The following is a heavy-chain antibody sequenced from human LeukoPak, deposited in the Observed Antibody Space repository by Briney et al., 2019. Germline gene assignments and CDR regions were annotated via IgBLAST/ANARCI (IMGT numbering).Heavy chain of an antibody. CDR1: GGSISTRYYY. CDR2: IHDSGST. D-gene: IGHD3-10*01. V-gene: IGHV4-39*01. J-gene: IGHJ4*02. Sequence: SETLSLTCAVSGGSISTRYYYWGRIRQPPGKGLEWIGTIHDSGSTYYSPSLKSQVTISVDTSNNQFSLKLSSVTAGHTAVYYCASLYFYGSGSFPNYWGQGILVTVST. CDR3: ASLYFYGSGSFPNY.